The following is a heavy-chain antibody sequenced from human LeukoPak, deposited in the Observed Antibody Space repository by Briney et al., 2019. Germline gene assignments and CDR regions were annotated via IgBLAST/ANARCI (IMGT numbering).Heavy chain of an antibody. Sequence: KPSETLSLTCAVYGGSFSGYYWSWIRQPPGKGLEWIGEINHSGSTNYNPSLKSRVTISVDTSKNQFSLKLSSVTAADTAVYYCARGNSLRVRGYSSGYYYDYWGQGTLVTVSS. J-gene: IGHJ4*02. CDR2: INHSGST. CDR3: ARGNSLRVRGYSSGYYYDY. V-gene: IGHV4-34*01. CDR1: GGSFSGYY. D-gene: IGHD3-22*01.